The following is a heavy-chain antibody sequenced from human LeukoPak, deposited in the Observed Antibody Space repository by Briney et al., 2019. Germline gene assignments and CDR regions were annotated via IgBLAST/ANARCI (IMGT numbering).Heavy chain of an antibody. CDR1: GYTFTTYT. J-gene: IGHJ4*02. CDR2: INAGNGNT. Sequence: GASVKVSCKASGYTFTTYTMHWVRQAPGQRLEWMGWINAGNGNTKYSQKFQGRVTITRDTSASTAYMELGSLRSEDTAVYYCARTTAMVTIFDYWGQGTLVTVSS. D-gene: IGHD5-18*01. CDR3: ARTTAMVTIFDY. V-gene: IGHV1-3*01.